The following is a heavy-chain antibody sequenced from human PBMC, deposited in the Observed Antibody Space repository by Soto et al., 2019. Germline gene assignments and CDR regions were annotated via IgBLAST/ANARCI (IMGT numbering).Heavy chain of an antibody. CDR3: ALYLYDILTGYYGPVSDV. J-gene: IGHJ6*02. D-gene: IGHD3-9*01. V-gene: IGHV1-69*06. Sequence: AASVKVSCKASGGTFSSYAISWVRQAPGQGLEWMGGIIPIFGTANYAQKFQGRVTITADKSTSTAYMELSSLRSEDTAVYYCALYLYDILTGYYGPVSDVWGQGTTVTVSS. CDR2: IIPIFGTA. CDR1: GGTFSSYA.